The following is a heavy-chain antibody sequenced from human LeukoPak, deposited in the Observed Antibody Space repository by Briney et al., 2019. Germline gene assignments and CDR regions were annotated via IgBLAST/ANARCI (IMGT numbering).Heavy chain of an antibody. CDR2: ISGSGGST. J-gene: IGHJ4*02. V-gene: IGHV3-23*01. CDR1: GFTFSSYA. D-gene: IGHD5-12*01. Sequence: NPGGSLRLSCAASGFTFSSYAMSWVRQAPGKGLEWVSAISGSGGSTYYADSVKGRFTISRDNSKNTLYLQMNSLRAEDTAVYYCAKANSGYDYGPDYWGQGTLVTVSS. CDR3: AKANSGYDYGPDY.